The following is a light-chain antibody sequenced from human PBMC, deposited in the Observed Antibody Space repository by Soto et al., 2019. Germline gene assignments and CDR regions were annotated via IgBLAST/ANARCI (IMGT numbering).Light chain of an antibody. V-gene: IGLV1-40*01. J-gene: IGLJ2*01. CDR1: NSNIGAGYA. CDR2: GDT. Sequence: QSVLTQPPSVSGAPGQRVTISCTGSNSNIGAGYAVNWYQHLPGTAPKLLIYGDTIRPSGVPDRFSGSKSATSASLAIAGLQGEDEGDYYCQSYDSSLSGPVLFGGGTKLTVL. CDR3: QSYDSSLSGPVL.